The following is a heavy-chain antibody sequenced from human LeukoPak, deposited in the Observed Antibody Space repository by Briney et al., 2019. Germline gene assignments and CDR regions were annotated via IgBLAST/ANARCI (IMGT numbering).Heavy chain of an antibody. V-gene: IGHV4-34*01. J-gene: IGHJ4*02. Sequence: PSGTLSLTCAVYGGSFSGYYWSWIRQPPGKGLEWIGEINHSGSTNYNPSLKSRVTISVDTSKNQFSLKLSSVTAADTAVYYCARGHHWNPSGFDYWGQGTLVTVSS. CDR2: INHSGST. CDR3: ARGHHWNPSGFDY. CDR1: GGSFSGYY. D-gene: IGHD6-25*01.